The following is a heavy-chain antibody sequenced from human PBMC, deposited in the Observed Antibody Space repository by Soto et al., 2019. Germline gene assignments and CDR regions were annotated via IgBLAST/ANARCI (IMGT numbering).Heavy chain of an antibody. J-gene: IGHJ5*02. CDR3: ARSDLNWNDGWFDP. CDR2: IIPILGIA. CDR1: GGTFSSYT. Sequence: QVQLVQSGAEVKKPGSSVKVSCKASGGTFSSYTISWVRQAPGQGLEWMGRIIPILGIANFAQKFQGRVTITADKFTSTAYMELSSLRSEDTAVYYCARSDLNWNDGWFDPWGQGTLVTVSS. D-gene: IGHD1-1*01. V-gene: IGHV1-69*02.